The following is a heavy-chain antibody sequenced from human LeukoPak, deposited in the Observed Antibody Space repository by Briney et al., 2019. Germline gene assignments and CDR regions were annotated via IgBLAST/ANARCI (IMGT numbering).Heavy chain of an antibody. Sequence: PGGSLRLSCAASGFTFSSYSMNWVRQAPGKGLEWVSYISSSSSTIYYADSVKGRFTISRDNVKNSLYLQMNSLRAEDTAVYYCARETSLYAFDIWGQGTMVTVSS. V-gene: IGHV3-48*01. CDR2: ISSSSSTI. CDR3: ARETSLYAFDI. J-gene: IGHJ3*02. CDR1: GFTFSSYS. D-gene: IGHD1/OR15-1a*01.